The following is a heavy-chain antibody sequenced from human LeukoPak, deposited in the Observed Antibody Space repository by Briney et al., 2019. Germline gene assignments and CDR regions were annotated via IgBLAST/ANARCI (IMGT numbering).Heavy chain of an antibody. CDR2: IYTSGST. J-gene: IGHJ3*02. Sequence: PSETLSLTCTVSGDSISSFYWAWIRQPAGKGLEWIGRIYTSGSTNYNPSLKSRVTMSVDTSKNQFSLKLSSVTAADTAVYYCARYLVTKSAFDIWGQGTMVTVSS. CDR1: GDSISSFY. V-gene: IGHV4-4*07. CDR3: ARYLVTKSAFDI. D-gene: IGHD4-23*01.